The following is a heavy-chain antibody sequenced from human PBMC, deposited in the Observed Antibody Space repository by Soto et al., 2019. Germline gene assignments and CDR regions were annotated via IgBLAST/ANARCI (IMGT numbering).Heavy chain of an antibody. CDR2: ISYSGRT. CDR3: TASPSSVNFAY. J-gene: IGHJ4*02. V-gene: IGHV4-31*02. D-gene: IGHD3-10*01. CDR1: AGSISSGGYY. Sequence: QNRSLTWTVSAGSISSGGYYCSWLRQQPGKGLAWIRSISYSGRTYYNPSLKSRVAISVDPSKKQFSLKMSAVNDADTAVYYCTASPSSVNFAYLVQASLVT.